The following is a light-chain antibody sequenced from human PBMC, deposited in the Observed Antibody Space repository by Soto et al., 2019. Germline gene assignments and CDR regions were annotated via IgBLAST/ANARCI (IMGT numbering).Light chain of an antibody. CDR2: DAS. J-gene: IGKJ4*01. Sequence: EIVLTQSPATLSLSPGERATLSCRASQSVSSYLAWYQQKPGQAPRLLIYDASNRATGIPARFSGSGSGTDFTLTISILEPEDFAVYYCQHRSVWPLTFGGGTKVEIK. CDR3: QHRSVWPLT. V-gene: IGKV3-11*01. CDR1: QSVSSY.